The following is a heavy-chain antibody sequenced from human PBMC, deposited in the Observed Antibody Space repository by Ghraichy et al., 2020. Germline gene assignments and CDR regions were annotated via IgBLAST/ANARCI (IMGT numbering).Heavy chain of an antibody. D-gene: IGHD3-10*01. V-gene: IGHV4-59*01. CDR2: ISYTGST. CDR1: GGLISNFF. Sequence: SETLSLTCTVSGGLISNFFWTWIRQPPGKGLESIGFISYTGSTKYNPSLESRVIILTDTSTNQLSLTLSSVTAADTAVYYCARNRGFLGTDAFDIWGHGTVVTVSS. CDR3: ARNRGFLGTDAFDI. J-gene: IGHJ3*02.